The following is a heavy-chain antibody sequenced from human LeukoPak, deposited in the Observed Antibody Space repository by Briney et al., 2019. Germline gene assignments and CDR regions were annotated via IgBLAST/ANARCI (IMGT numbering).Heavy chain of an antibody. V-gene: IGHV3-21*01. CDR3: ARDPYSGGYGAYYYYYMDV. Sequence: PGGSLRLSCAASGFTFSAYNMNWVRRTPGKGLEWVSSITTSSSYMFYADSVRGRFTISRDNAENSLYLQMNSPRDEDTAVYYCARDPYSGGYGAYYYYYMDVWGKGTTVTVSS. J-gene: IGHJ6*03. CDR2: ITTSSSYM. CDR1: GFTFSAYN. D-gene: IGHD6-19*01.